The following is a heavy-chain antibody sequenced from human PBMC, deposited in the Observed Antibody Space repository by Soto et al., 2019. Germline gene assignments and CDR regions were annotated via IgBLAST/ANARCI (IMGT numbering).Heavy chain of an antibody. V-gene: IGHV3-11*01. CDR2: ISSSGIII. Sequence: QVQLVESGGGLVKPGGSLRLSCAGSGFTFTDHYLSWIRQAPGKGLEWLTYISSSGIIIHYADTVKGRFTISRDNAKKALYLQMSNLGAVDTAVYCCARGGDYFDYWGKGTLVTVSS. D-gene: IGHD3-16*01. CDR1: GFTFTDHY. CDR3: ARGGDYFDY. J-gene: IGHJ4*02.